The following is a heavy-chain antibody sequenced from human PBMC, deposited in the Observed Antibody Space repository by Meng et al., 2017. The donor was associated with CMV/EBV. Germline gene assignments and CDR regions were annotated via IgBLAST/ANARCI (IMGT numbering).Heavy chain of an antibody. D-gene: IGHD3-22*01. Sequence: GESLKISCAASGFTFSSYSMNWVRQAPAKGLEWVSSISSSSSYIYYADSVKGRFTISRDNAKNSLYLQMNSLRAEDTAVYYCARDGDYYDSVNFDYWGQGTLVTVSS. V-gene: IGHV3-21*03. J-gene: IGHJ4*02. CDR2: ISSSSSYI. CDR3: ARDGDYYDSVNFDY. CDR1: GFTFSSYS.